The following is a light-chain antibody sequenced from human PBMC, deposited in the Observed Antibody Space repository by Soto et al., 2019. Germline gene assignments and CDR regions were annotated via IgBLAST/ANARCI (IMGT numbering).Light chain of an antibody. CDR2: EVS. CDR1: NSDVGSYYL. V-gene: IGLV2-23*02. CDR3: CSYAGSTTSLDV. J-gene: IGLJ1*01. Sequence: QSVLTQPASVSGSPGQSITISCTGTNSDVGSYYLVSWYQQHPGKATKLMIYEVSKRPSRVSNRFSGSKSGNTASLTISGLQAEYEADYYCCSYAGSTTSLDVFGTGTKVTVL.